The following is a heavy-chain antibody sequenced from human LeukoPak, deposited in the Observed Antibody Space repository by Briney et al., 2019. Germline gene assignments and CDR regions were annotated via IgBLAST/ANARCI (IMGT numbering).Heavy chain of an antibody. J-gene: IGHJ5*02. Sequence: GESLNISCKGSGYTFSSYCIGWGRQMRGKGLVWMGIIYPGDSHTRYSPSSQGQVTVSADKSISTAYLQWSSLKASDTGMYYCAITTANWFDPWGQGTLVTVSS. D-gene: IGHD1-1*01. CDR1: GYTFSSYC. CDR2: IYPGDSHT. V-gene: IGHV5-51*01. CDR3: AITTANWFDP.